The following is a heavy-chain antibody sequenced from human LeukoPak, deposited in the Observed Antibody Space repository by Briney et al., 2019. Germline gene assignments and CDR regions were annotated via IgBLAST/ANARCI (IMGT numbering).Heavy chain of an antibody. Sequence: PSETLSLTWTVSGGSISSYYWSWIRQPPGKGLEWIGYIYYSGRTNYNPSLKSRVTISVDTSKNQFSLKLSSVAAADTAVYYCARVNDCGGDCYLYWGQGTLVTVSS. CDR2: IYYSGRT. D-gene: IGHD2-21*02. V-gene: IGHV4-59*01. CDR3: ARVNDCGGDCYLY. J-gene: IGHJ4*02. CDR1: GGSISSYY.